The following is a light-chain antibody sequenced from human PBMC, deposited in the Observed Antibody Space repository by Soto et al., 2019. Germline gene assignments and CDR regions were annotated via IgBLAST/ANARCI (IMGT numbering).Light chain of an antibody. CDR1: QSISSW. Sequence: QVTESPSTLSASVGDRVTITCRASQSISSWLAWYQQKPGKAPKLLIYDASSLESGVPSRFSGSGSGTEFTLTISSLQPDDFATYYCQQYNSYSITFGGGTKVDI. CDR2: DAS. CDR3: QQYNSYSIT. J-gene: IGKJ4*01. V-gene: IGKV1-5*01.